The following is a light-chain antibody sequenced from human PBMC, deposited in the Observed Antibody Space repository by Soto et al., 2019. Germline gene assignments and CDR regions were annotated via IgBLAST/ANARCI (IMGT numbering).Light chain of an antibody. J-gene: IGKJ1*01. CDR1: QGISSA. CDR3: QQSYSTLWT. V-gene: IGKV1-13*02. Sequence: AIQLSQSPSSLSASVGERVTITCRASQGISSAFAWYQQKPGEAPKLLIYDASTLQSGVPSRFNGSGSGTDFTLTISSLQPEDFATYYCQQSYSTLWTFGQGTKVDIK. CDR2: DAS.